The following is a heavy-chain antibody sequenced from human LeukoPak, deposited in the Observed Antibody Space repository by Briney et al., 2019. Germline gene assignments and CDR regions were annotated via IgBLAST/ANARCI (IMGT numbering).Heavy chain of an antibody. CDR3: ARAQLGDPTDY. V-gene: IGHV3-74*03. CDR2: VQSDGTGS. CDR1: GFTFSSYA. J-gene: IGHJ4*02. Sequence: GGSLRLSCAASGFTFSSYAMYWVRQAPGKGLVWVSRVQSDGTGSMYADSVKGRFTITRDHAKNTLYLQMNSLTAEDTAVYFCARAQLGDPTDYWGQGTQVTVSS. D-gene: IGHD1-26*01.